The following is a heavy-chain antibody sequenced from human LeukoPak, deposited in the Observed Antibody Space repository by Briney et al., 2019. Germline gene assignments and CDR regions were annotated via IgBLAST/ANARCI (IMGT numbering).Heavy chain of an antibody. CDR1: GVSVSSGGSY. CDR2: IYYSGYT. J-gene: IGHJ4*02. CDR3: ARGGFFGSESLFDS. Sequence: SETLSLTCSVSGVSVSSGGSYWSWIRQHPGKGLEWIGYIYYSGYTFYSPSLKSRAFISLDTSKNLFSLKYNSVTAADTAVYYCARGGFFGSESLFDSWGRGPVVTVSS. V-gene: IGHV4-31*03. D-gene: IGHD3-10*01.